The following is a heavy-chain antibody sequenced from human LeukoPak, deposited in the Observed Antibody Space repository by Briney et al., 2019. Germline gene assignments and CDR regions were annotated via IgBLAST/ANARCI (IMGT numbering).Heavy chain of an antibody. Sequence: SETLSLTCAVYGGSFSGYYWSWIRQPPGKGLEWTGEINHSGSTNYNPSLKSRVTISVDTSKNQFSLKLSSVTAADTAVYYCAREAIIFYFDYWGQGTLVTVSS. CDR3: AREAIIFYFDY. CDR2: INHSGST. J-gene: IGHJ4*02. CDR1: GGSFSGYY. D-gene: IGHD2-2*02. V-gene: IGHV4-34*01.